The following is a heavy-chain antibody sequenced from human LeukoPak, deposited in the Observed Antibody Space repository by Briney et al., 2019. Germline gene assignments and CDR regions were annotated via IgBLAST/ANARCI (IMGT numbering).Heavy chain of an antibody. V-gene: IGHV3-21*01. J-gene: IGHJ4*02. D-gene: IGHD3-9*01. CDR1: GLTFSSYS. CDR2: ISSSSSYI. Sequence: GGSLRLSCAASGLTFSSYSMNWVRQAPGKGLEWVSSISSSSSYIYYADSVKGRFTISRDNAKNSLYLQMNSLRAEDTAVYYCASLRNDILTGYYIHYWGQGTLVTVSS. CDR3: ASLRNDILTGYYIHY.